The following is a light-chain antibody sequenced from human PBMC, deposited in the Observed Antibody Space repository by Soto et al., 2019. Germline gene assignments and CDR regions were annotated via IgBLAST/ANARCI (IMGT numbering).Light chain of an antibody. CDR2: LGS. CDR1: QSLLHSNGYNY. J-gene: IGKJ1*01. Sequence: DIVMTQSPLSLPVTPGEPASISCRCSQSLLHSNGYNYLDWYLQKPGQSPQLLIYLGSNRASGVPDRFSGSGSGTDFTLKISRVEPEDVGVYYCIQALQVPTWTFGQGTKVEIK. V-gene: IGKV2-28*01. CDR3: IQALQVPTWT.